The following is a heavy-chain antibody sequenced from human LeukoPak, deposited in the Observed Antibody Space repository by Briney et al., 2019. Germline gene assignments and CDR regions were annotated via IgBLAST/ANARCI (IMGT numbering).Heavy chain of an antibody. Sequence: PSETLSLTCAVYGGSFSGYYWSWIRQPPGKGLEWIGEINHSGSTNYNPPLRSRVTISVDTSKNQFSLKLSSVTAADTAVYYCARGAGATRNSWFDPWGQGTLGTVSS. D-gene: IGHD1-26*01. CDR3: ARGAGATRNSWFDP. V-gene: IGHV4-34*01. CDR1: GGSFSGYY. J-gene: IGHJ5*02. CDR2: INHSGST.